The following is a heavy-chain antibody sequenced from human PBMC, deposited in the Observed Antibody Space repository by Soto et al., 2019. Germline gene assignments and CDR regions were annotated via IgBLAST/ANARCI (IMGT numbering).Heavy chain of an antibody. CDR3: AHRGVYDYGDYNYFDY. CDR1: GFSLSTSGEG. J-gene: IGHJ4*02. V-gene: IGHV2-5*02. CDR2: IYWDDDK. Sequence: QITLKESGPTLVKPTQTLTLTCTFSGFSLSTSGEGVGWIRQPPGKALEWLALIYWDDDKRYSPSLKSRLTITKDTSKNQVVLTMTNVDPVDTATYYCAHRGVYDYGDYNYFDYWGQGTLVTVSS. D-gene: IGHD4-17*01.